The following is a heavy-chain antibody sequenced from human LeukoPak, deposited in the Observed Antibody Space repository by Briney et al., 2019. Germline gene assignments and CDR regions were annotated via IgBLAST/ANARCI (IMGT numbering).Heavy chain of an antibody. CDR2: IYHLGST. Sequence: SETLSLTCTVSNYSISSDYYWGWIRQPPGKGLEWIGSIYHLGSTYYNPSLKSRVTMSVDTSKNQFSLKLSSVTAADTAVYYCAREEALGSGSFDYWGQGTLVTVSS. D-gene: IGHD1-26*01. V-gene: IGHV4-38-2*02. J-gene: IGHJ4*02. CDR3: AREEALGSGSFDY. CDR1: NYSISSDYY.